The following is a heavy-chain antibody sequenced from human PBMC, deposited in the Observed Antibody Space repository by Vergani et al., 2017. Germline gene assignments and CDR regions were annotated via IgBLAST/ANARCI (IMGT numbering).Heavy chain of an antibody. J-gene: IGHJ4*02. D-gene: IGHD3-22*01. CDR3: AKGRSTMIAPDY. Sequence: EVQVVESGGGLVQPGGSLRLSCAASGFTFDDYTMHWVRQAPGKGLEWVSLISWDGGSTYYADSVKGRFTISRDNSKNSLYLQMNSLRTEDTALYYCAKGRSTMIAPDYWGQGTLVTVSS. V-gene: IGHV3-43*01. CDR1: GFTFDDYT. CDR2: ISWDGGST.